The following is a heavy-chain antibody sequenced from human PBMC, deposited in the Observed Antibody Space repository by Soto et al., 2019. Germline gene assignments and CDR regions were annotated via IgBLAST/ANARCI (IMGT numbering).Heavy chain of an antibody. Sequence: QVQLQQWGAGLLKPSETLSLTCAVYGGSFSDYHWSWIRQPPGKGLEWIGEINHGGSTKYNPSLKSRGTISKDTSKKQVSLKLTSVTAADTAVYYCARVSVTIFGVVMGHYYDAMDVWGQGTTVTVSS. V-gene: IGHV4-34*01. CDR1: GGSFSDYH. CDR2: INHGGST. CDR3: ARVSVTIFGVVMGHYYDAMDV. J-gene: IGHJ6*02. D-gene: IGHD3-3*01.